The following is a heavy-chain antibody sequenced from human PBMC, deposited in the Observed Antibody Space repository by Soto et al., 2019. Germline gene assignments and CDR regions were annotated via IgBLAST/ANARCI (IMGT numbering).Heavy chain of an antibody. CDR1: GGSVSSRYSY. CDR2: VSYSGST. Sequence: PSETMSLTCTVSGGSVSSRYSYWAWIRQPPGMGLEWIGTVSYSGSTYYNPSLKSRVTISVDTSKNQFSLRLSSVTAADTAVYSCARVYDLLTGFFHYYFDYWGQGTLVTVSS. CDR3: ARVYDLLTGFFHYYFDY. V-gene: IGHV4-39*01. J-gene: IGHJ4*02. D-gene: IGHD3-9*01.